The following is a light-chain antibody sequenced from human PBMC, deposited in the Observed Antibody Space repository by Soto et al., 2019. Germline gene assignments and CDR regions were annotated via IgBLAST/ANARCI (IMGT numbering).Light chain of an antibody. J-gene: IGKJ1*01. CDR1: QNIFYSSNNKNY. CDR3: QQYYSAPTWT. V-gene: IGKV4-1*01. Sequence: DIVMTQSPDSLAVSLGERATINCKSSQNIFYSSNNKNYLAWYQQKPGQPPKLLIYWASTREFGVPDRFSGSGSGTEFTLTISSLQAEDVAVYYCQQYYSAPTWTFGQGTKVEIK. CDR2: WAS.